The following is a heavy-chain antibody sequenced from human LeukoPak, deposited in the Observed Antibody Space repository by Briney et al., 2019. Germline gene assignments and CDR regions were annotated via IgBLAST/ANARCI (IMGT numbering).Heavy chain of an antibody. CDR3: VKQKKSHGNFDY. CDR2: VGIAADT. V-gene: IGHV3-13*01. D-gene: IGHD1-26*01. Sequence: GGSLRLSCAASGFTFSDHAMHWVRQAPGKGLEWVSAVGIAADTFYPGSVKGRFTISRENAKNSLYLQMNSLRVEDTAVYYCVKQKKSHGNFDYWGQGTLVTVSS. CDR1: GFTFSDHA. J-gene: IGHJ4*02.